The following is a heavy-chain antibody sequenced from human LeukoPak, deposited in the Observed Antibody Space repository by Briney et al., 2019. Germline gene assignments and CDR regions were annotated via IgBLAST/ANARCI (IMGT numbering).Heavy chain of an antibody. J-gene: IGHJ5*02. CDR2: INSRGNT. V-gene: IGHV4-34*01. Sequence: PSDTLSPTCAVCGWSFNDYYWNWIRQPPGKGLEGIGEINSRGNTNYNPPLKSRVTISVDTSKNQFSLRLTSMIAADTAIYYCARGQVPAARGYNWFDPWGQGTLVTVSS. D-gene: IGHD2-2*01. CDR3: ARGQVPAARGYNWFDP. CDR1: GWSFNDYY.